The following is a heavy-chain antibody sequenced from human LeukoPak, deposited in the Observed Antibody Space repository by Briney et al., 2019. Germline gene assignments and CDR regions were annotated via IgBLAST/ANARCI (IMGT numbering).Heavy chain of an antibody. CDR1: GSIFTTYW. CDR3: ARQRDYGDDIYSRFFDS. V-gene: IGHV5-51*01. CDR2: VYPGDSDI. Sequence: GASLQISCQASGSIFTTYWIAWVRQLPGKGLEWMGRVYPGDSDISYSPSFQGQVTISADRSINTAYLQWSSLKASDSAMYYCARQRDYGDDIYSRFFDSWGQGSLVTVSS. J-gene: IGHJ4*02. D-gene: IGHD4-17*01.